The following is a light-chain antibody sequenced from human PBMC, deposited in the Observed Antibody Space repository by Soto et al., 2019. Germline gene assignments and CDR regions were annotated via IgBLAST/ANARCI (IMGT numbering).Light chain of an antibody. V-gene: IGKV3-15*01. CDR2: GAS. CDR3: QQYSDWPPVYT. CDR1: QSVSFN. Sequence: EIEMTQSPATLSVSPGESATLSCRASQSVSFNLAWYQQKPGQAPRLLIYGASTRATDIPARFSGSGSGTEFTLTISSLQSEDFAGYYCQQYSDWPPVYTFGQGTKLEMK. J-gene: IGKJ2*01.